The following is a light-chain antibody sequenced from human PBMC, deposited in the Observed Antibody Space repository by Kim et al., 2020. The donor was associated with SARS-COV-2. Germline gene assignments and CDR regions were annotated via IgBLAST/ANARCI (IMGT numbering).Light chain of an antibody. CDR3: QKYDRAPFT. V-gene: IGKV1-27*01. CDR1: QRISNF. Sequence: ASVGDRVTITCRASQRISNFLSWYQQKPGKVPKLLIYAASTLQSGVPSRFSGSGSGTDFTLTISSLQPEDVASYYCQKYDRAPFTFGPGTKVDIK. J-gene: IGKJ3*01. CDR2: AAS.